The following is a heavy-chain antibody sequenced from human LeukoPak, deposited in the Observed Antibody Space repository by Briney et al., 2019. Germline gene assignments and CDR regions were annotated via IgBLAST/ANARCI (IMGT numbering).Heavy chain of an antibody. V-gene: IGHV4-59*08. CDR2: IYYTGST. J-gene: IGHJ4*02. D-gene: IGHD4-23*01. CDR1: GGSINSYY. Sequence: PSETLSLTCTVSGGSINSYYWSWIRQSPGKGLEWIGNIYYTGSTNYNPSLKSRVTISVDTSKNQFSLKLTSVTAADTAIYYCARLPLDYGDYGGFEHWGQGILVTVST. CDR3: ARLPLDYGDYGGFEH.